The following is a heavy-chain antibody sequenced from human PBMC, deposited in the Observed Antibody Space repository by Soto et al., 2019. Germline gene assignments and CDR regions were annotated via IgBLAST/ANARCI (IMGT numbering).Heavy chain of an antibody. CDR1: GFTFSDYY. J-gene: IGHJ6*03. CDR3: ARVARFGELDYYYMDV. Sequence: GGSLRLSCAASGFTFSDYYMSWIRQAPGKGLEWVSYISSSGSTIYYADSVKGRFTISRDNAKNSLYLQMNSLRAEDTAVYYCARVARFGELDYYYMDVWGKGTTVTVSS. CDR2: ISSSGSTI. D-gene: IGHD3-10*01. V-gene: IGHV3-11*01.